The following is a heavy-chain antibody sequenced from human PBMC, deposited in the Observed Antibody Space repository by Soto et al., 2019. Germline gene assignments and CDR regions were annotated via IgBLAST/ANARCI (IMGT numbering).Heavy chain of an antibody. Sequence: EVQLLESGGGLVPPGGSLRLSCAASGFTFTSYAMSWVRQAPGKGLEWVSLISGSGGSTYYADSVKGRFTISRDDSKNAVYLQMDSLSAEDTAVYYCAKQRGYSSGWYGAFDIWGQGTMVTVSS. V-gene: IGHV3-23*01. CDR3: AKQRGYSSGWYGAFDI. CDR2: ISGSGGST. CDR1: GFTFTSYA. J-gene: IGHJ3*02. D-gene: IGHD6-19*01.